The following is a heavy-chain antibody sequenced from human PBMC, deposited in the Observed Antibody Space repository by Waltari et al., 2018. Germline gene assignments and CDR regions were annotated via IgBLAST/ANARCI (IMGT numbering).Heavy chain of an antibody. D-gene: IGHD2-15*01. CDR3: ARGLGTVVPENGFDV. Sequence: DVRLVESGGNLVKPGASLRLSCADYGITFNNYSIHWVRQAPGRGLEWVSSISGSSNYIYYADSVRGRFTVSRDNAKNSLFLQMSSLRAGDTAVYYCARGLGTVVPENGFDVWGRGTMVTVSS. J-gene: IGHJ3*01. CDR1: GITFNNYS. V-gene: IGHV3-21*01. CDR2: ISGSSNYI.